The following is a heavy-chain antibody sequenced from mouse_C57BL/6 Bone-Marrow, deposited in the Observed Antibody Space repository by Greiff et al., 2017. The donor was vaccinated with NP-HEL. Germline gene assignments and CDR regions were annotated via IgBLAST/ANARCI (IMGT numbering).Heavy chain of an antibody. CDR1: GYTFTSYW. CDR2: IHPNSGST. J-gene: IGHJ3*01. CDR3: ARELVAY. V-gene: IGHV1-64*01. D-gene: IGHD4-1*01. Sequence: QVQLQQSGAELVKPGASVKLSCKASGYTFTSYWMHWVRQRPGQGLEWIGLIHPNSGSTNYNEKFKSKATLTVDKSSSTAYMQLSSLTSEDSAVYYCARELVAYWGQGTLVTVSA.